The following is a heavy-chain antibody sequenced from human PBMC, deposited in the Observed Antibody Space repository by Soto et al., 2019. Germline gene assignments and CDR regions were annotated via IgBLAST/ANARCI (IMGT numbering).Heavy chain of an antibody. V-gene: IGHV3-21*01. J-gene: IGHJ6*02. CDR1: GFTFSSYS. D-gene: IGHD3-3*01. CDR2: ISSSSSYI. CDR3: ARDGTIFGVVIIDYYYGFDV. Sequence: EVQLVESGGGLVKPGGSLSLSCAASGFTFSSYSMNWVRQAPGKALEWVSSISSSSSYIYYADSVKGRFTISRDTAKNSLYLQMNSLRAEDTAVYYCARDGTIFGVVIIDYYYGFDVWGQGTTVAVAS.